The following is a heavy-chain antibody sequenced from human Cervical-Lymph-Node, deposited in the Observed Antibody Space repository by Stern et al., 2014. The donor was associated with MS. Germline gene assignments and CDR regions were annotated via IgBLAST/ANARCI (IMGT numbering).Heavy chain of an antibody. V-gene: IGHV4-61*02. D-gene: IGHD3-22*01. CDR2: IYTSGST. CDR3: ARDSGNYYDSSGPFDY. J-gene: IGHJ4*02. Sequence: QVQLQESGPGLVKPSQTLSLTCTVSGGSISSGSYYWSWIRQPAGKGLEWIGRIYTSGSTNYNPSHKGRATISEATSKNKFALKLSSVTAADTAVYYCARDSGNYYDSSGPFDYWGQGTLVTVSS. CDR1: GGSISSGSYY.